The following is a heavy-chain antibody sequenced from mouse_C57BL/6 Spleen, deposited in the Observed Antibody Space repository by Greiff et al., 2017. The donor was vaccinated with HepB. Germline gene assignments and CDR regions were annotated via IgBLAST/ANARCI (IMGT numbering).Heavy chain of an antibody. D-gene: IGHD2-4*01. CDR2: IDPSDSYT. CDR3: ARDYDYDLAWFAY. V-gene: IGHV1-59*01. J-gene: IGHJ3*01. Sequence: VQLQQPGAELVRPGTSVKLSCKASGYTFTSYWMHWVKQRPGQGLEWIGVIDPSDSYTNYNQKFKGKATLTVDTSSSTAYMQLSSLTSEDSAVYYCARDYDYDLAWFAYWGQGTLVTVSA. CDR1: GYTFTSYW.